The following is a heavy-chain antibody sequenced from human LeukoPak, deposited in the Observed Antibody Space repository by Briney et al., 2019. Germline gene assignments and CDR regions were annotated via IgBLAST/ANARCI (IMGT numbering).Heavy chain of an antibody. V-gene: IGHV1-8*01. Sequence: ASVKVSCKASGYTFTSYDINWMRQATGQVFEWMGWMSPNSGNTGYAQKFQGRVTMTRDTSTGTAYLELSSLRSEDSAVYYCVRTPPNWGADFWGQGTLVTVSS. CDR2: MSPNSGNT. CDR3: VRTPPNWGADF. D-gene: IGHD7-27*01. J-gene: IGHJ4*02. CDR1: GYTFTSYD.